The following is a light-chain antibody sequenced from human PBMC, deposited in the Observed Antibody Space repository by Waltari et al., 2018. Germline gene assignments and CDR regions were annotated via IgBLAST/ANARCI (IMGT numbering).Light chain of an antibody. V-gene: IGKV3-15*01. CDR1: QSINTN. CDR3: QNYNNWPPWT. Sequence: VMTQSPATLSVSPGERAPLSCRARQSINTNLAWYQQQPGQAPRLLMYGAGTRATGIPARFSGSGSGTEFTLTISSLQSEDFAVYYCQNYNNWPPWTFGQGTKVEIK. J-gene: IGKJ1*01. CDR2: GAG.